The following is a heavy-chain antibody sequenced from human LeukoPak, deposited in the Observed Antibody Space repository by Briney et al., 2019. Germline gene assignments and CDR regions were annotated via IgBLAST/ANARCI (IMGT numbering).Heavy chain of an antibody. V-gene: IGHV3-53*01. CDR2: FYSGGST. Sequence: GGSLRLSCAASGFTVSTNYMNWVRQAAGKGLEWVSVFYSGGSTYYADSVKGRFTISRDNSKNTLYLQMNSLRAEDTAVYYCARDTVTTFRFRDYYYYGMDVWGQGTTVIVSS. D-gene: IGHD4-17*01. J-gene: IGHJ6*02. CDR3: ARDTVTTFRFRDYYYYGMDV. CDR1: GFTVSTNY.